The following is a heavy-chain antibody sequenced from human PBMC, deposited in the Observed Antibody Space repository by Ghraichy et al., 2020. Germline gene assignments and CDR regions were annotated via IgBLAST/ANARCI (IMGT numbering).Heavy chain of an antibody. V-gene: IGHV3-48*03. D-gene: IGHD1-26*01. CDR3: AGKYSGSYSSYYYGMDV. Sequence: GGSLRLSCAASGFTFSSYEMNWVRQAPGKGLEWVSYISSSGSTIYYADSVKGRFTISRDNAKNSLYLQMNSLRAEDTAVYYCAGKYSGSYSSYYYGMDVWGQGTTVTVSS. CDR1: GFTFSSYE. J-gene: IGHJ6*02. CDR2: ISSSGSTI.